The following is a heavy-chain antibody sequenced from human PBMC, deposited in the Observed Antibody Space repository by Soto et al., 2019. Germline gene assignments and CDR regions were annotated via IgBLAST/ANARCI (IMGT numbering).Heavy chain of an antibody. D-gene: IGHD2-8*02. CDR1: GYTFSSYA. CDR3: VRGPYSSGSLYYLDF. J-gene: IGHJ4*02. CDR2: IXPXXXTX. Sequence: ASVKVSCKASGYTFSSYAMHLVRQAPGQSHEWMGXIXPXXXTXTXAXSXXXXVTMTRDTSTSTVYMEVTSLTSEDTAIYYCVRGPYSSGSLYYLDFWGQGTLVTVSS. V-gene: IGHV1-3*01.